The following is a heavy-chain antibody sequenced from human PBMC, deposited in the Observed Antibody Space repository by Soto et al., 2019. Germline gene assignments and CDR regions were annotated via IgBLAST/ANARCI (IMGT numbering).Heavy chain of an antibody. CDR1: GFRFEQYV. CDR3: LNDAPNGSIDD. D-gene: IGHD3-10*01. CDR2: VSPTGDTV. Sequence: VQVVASGGGLVQPGRSLRLSCAVSGFRFEQYVMHWVRQAPGKGLECVSTVSPTGDTVAYADSVEGRFTVSRDNAKNSLYLQMNSLKGDDTAFYYFLNDAPNGSIDDWGQGTLVTVSS. J-gene: IGHJ4*02. V-gene: IGHV3-9*01.